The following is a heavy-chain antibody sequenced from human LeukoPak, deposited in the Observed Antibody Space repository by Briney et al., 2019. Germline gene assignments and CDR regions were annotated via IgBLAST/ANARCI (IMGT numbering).Heavy chain of an antibody. J-gene: IGHJ5*02. Sequence: PSETLSLTCTVSGGSISSSSYYWGWIRQPPGKGLEWIGSIYYSGSTYYNPSLKSRVTISVDTSKNQFSLKLSSVTAADTAVYYCARDIGASSYYGAGTYNWFDPWGQGTLVTVSS. CDR3: ARDIGASSYYGAGTYNWFDP. CDR1: GGSISSSSYY. D-gene: IGHD3-10*01. V-gene: IGHV4-39*07. CDR2: IYYSGST.